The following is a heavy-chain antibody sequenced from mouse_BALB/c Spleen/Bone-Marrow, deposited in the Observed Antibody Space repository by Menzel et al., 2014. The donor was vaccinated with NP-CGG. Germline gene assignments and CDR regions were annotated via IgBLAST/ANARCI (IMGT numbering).Heavy chain of an antibody. D-gene: IGHD4-1*01. J-gene: IGHJ2*01. V-gene: IGHV1S130*01. Sequence: VQLQQSGSVLVRPGASVKLSCKASGYTFTSSWMHWAKQRPGQGLEWIGEIHPNSGNTNYNEKFKGKATLTVDTSSSTAYVDLSSLTSGDSAVYYCARSGFDYCGQGTTLTDS. CDR2: IHPNSGNT. CDR1: GYTFTSSW. CDR3: ARSGFDY.